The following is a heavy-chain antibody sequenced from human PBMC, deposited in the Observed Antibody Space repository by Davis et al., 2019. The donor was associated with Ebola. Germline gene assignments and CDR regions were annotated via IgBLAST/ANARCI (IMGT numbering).Heavy chain of an antibody. D-gene: IGHD6-19*01. CDR3: ARGRNGGWDFDY. Sequence: AASVKVSCKASGYTFNSHGISWVRQAPGQGLEWMAWISAYNGHTNYAQTFQSRLTLTTDTSTSTVYMELRSLTSDDTAEYYCARGRNGGWDFDYWGQGTRVTVSS. V-gene: IGHV1-18*01. CDR1: GYTFNSHG. CDR2: ISAYNGHT. J-gene: IGHJ4*02.